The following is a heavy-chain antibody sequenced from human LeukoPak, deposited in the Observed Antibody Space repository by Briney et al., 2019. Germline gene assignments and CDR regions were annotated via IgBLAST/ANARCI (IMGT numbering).Heavy chain of an antibody. CDR3: AKSYASGSFYDY. Sequence: GGSLRLSCATSGFTFSSYAMSWVRQAPGKGLEWVSRVSASGGRTYYADSVKGRFTISRDNSKNTVSLQMNNLRADDTAVYYCAKSYASGSFYDYWGQGTLVTVSS. J-gene: IGHJ4*02. V-gene: IGHV3-23*01. CDR1: GFTFSSYA. D-gene: IGHD3-10*01. CDR2: VSASGGRT.